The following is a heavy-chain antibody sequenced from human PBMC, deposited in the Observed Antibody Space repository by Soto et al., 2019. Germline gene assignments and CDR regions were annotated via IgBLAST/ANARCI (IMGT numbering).Heavy chain of an antibody. CDR3: ARDRPALWFGEHRPPLLGMDV. CDR2: ISAYNGNT. Sequence: QVQLVQSGAEVKKPGASVKVSCKASGYTFTSYGISWVRQAPGQGLEWMGWISAYNGNTNYAQKLQGRVTMTTDTSTSTAYMELRSLRSDDTAVYYCARDRPALWFGEHRPPLLGMDVWGQGTTVTVSS. J-gene: IGHJ6*02. CDR1: GYTFTSYG. V-gene: IGHV1-18*01. D-gene: IGHD3-10*01.